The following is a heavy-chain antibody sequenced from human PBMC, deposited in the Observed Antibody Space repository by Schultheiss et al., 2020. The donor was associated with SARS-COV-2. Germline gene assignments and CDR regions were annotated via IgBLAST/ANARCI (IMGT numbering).Heavy chain of an antibody. CDR2: VYYSGSS. J-gene: IGHJ4*02. CDR1: GGSFSGYY. V-gene: IGHV4-59*01. Sequence: SQTLSLTCAVYGGSFSGYYWTWIRQPPGKGLEWMGYVYYSGSSDYNPSLKGRVTMSVDRSKNQFSLKLRSVTAADTAVYYCARSGPWEPSGCDYWGQGTLVTVSS. CDR3: ARSGPWEPSGCDY. D-gene: IGHD1-26*01.